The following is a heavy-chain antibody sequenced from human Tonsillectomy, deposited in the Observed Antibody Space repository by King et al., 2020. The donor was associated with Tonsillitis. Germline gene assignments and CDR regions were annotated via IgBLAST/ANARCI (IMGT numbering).Heavy chain of an antibody. D-gene: IGHD3-10*02. CDR3: ARGPLNGHYVGYFDY. Sequence: VQLVESGGGLVQPGRSLRLSCGASGFTFDDYAMHWVRQAPGKGLEWVSGITWSSGLIGYADSVKGRFIISRDNAKNSLYLQMNSMRDEDTALYYCARGPLNGHYVGYFDYWGQGALVTVSS. CDR1: GFTFDDYA. CDR2: ITWSSGLI. V-gene: IGHV3-9*01. J-gene: IGHJ4*02.